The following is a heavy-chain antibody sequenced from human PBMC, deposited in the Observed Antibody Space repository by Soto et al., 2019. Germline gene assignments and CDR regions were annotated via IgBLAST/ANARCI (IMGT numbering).Heavy chain of an antibody. J-gene: IGHJ2*01. V-gene: IGHV3-21*01. CDR2: ISSSSSYI. D-gene: IGHD2-2*01. CDR1: GFTFSSYS. Sequence: GALRLSCAASGFTFSSYSMNWVRQAPGKGLEWVSSISSSSSYIYYADSVKGRFTISRDNAKNSLYLQMNSLRAEDTAVYYCARDTYCSSTSCGFDLWGRGTLVTVSS. CDR3: ARDTYCSSTSCGFDL.